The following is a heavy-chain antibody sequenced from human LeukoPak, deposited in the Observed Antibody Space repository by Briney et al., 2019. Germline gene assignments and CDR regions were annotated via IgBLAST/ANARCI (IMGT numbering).Heavy chain of an antibody. V-gene: IGHV3-15*07. CDR3: STLTSRGLSDS. CDR2: IKSKADGETI. Sequence: GGSLRLSCTTSGFNFNNAWMNWVRQAPGKGLEWVGRIKSKADGETIDYAAPVKGRFTFSRDDSKNMLYLQMNSLKSEDTAVYYCSTLTSRGLSDSWGQGTLVTVSS. J-gene: IGHJ4*02. D-gene: IGHD1-20*01. CDR1: GFNFNNAW.